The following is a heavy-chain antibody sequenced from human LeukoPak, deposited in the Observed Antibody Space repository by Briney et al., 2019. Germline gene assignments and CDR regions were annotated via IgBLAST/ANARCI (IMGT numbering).Heavy chain of an antibody. CDR2: ISGSGTST. J-gene: IGHJ4*02. V-gene: IGHV3-23*01. Sequence: GGSLRLSCAVSGLTFSSYAMSWVRQAPGKGLEWVSAISGSGTSTYYADSVKGRFIISRDNSKNTLYLQVNSLRADDTAIYYCSRYCNGGSCYGDYWGQGTLVTVSS. D-gene: IGHD2-15*01. CDR1: GLTFSSYA. CDR3: SRYCNGGSCYGDY.